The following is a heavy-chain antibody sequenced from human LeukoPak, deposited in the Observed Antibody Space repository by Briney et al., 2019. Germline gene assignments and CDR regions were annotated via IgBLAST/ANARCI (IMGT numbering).Heavy chain of an antibody. Sequence: GGSLRLSCTASGITYSSVGMHWVGYDPGEGLWLLVFIRDDECIKYYADSVKGRFSISRDNPKNTLYLQMNRLRVDDTAVYYCAKGGLGIGSWFDPWGQGTLVTVSS. D-gene: IGHD3/OR15-3a*01. CDR3: AKGGLGIGSWFDP. CDR1: GITYSSVG. V-gene: IGHV3-30*02. J-gene: IGHJ5*02. CDR2: IRDDECIK.